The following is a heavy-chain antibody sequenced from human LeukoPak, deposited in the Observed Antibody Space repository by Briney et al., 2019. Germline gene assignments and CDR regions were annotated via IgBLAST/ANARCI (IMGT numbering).Heavy chain of an antibody. V-gene: IGHV1-2*02. CDR2: INPNSGGT. D-gene: IGHD4-17*01. J-gene: IGHJ3*02. CDR1: GYTFTGYY. CDR3: ARDPGDYENDAFDI. Sequence: ASVKVSCKASGYTFTGYYMHWVRQAPGQGLEWMGWINPNSGGTNYAQKFQGRVTMTRDTPISTAYMELSRLRSDDTAVYYCARDPGDYENDAFDIWGQGTMVTVSS.